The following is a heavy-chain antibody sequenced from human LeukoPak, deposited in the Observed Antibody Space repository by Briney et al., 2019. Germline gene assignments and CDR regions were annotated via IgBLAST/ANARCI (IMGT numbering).Heavy chain of an antibody. Sequence: SGGXLRLSCAASGFTFSSYSMNWVRQAPGKGLEWVSSISSSSSYIYYADSVKGRFTISRDNAKNSLYLQMNSLRAEDTAVYYCARGAGGGNYHDAFDIWGQGTMVTVSS. CDR1: GFTFSSYS. CDR2: ISSSSSYI. J-gene: IGHJ3*02. D-gene: IGHD1-26*01. V-gene: IGHV3-21*01. CDR3: ARGAGGGNYHDAFDI.